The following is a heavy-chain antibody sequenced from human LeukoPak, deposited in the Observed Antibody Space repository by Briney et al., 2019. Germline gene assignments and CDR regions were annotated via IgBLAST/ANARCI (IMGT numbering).Heavy chain of an antibody. V-gene: IGHV4-34*01. D-gene: IGHD6-13*01. J-gene: IGHJ4*02. CDR3: AIIAAAGTEV. Sequence: PSETLSLTCAVYGGSFSGYYWSWIRQPPGKGLEWIGEINHSGSTNYNPSLKSRVTISVDTSKNQFSLKLSSVTAAGTAVYYCAIIAAAGTEVWGQGTLVTVSS. CDR2: INHSGST. CDR1: GGSFSGYY.